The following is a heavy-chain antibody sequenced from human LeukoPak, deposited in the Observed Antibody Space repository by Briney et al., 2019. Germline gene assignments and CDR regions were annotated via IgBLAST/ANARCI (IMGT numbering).Heavy chain of an antibody. CDR1: GYTLTDYY. J-gene: IGHJ4*02. CDR2: MNPNSGNT. Sequence: ASVKVSCKASGYTLTDYYMHWVRQATGQGLEWMGWMNPNSGNTGYAQKFEGRVTMTRSTSISTAYMEQSTLRSADPAAYYSARTAQGYSSSWYYPPPRSPDYWGQGTLVTVSS. D-gene: IGHD6-13*01. CDR3: ARTAQGYSSSWYYPPPRSPDY. V-gene: IGHV1-8*02.